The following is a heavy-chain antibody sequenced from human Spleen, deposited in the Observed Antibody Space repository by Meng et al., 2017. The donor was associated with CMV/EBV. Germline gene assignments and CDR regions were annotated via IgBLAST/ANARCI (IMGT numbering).Heavy chain of an antibody. V-gene: IGHV3-23*01. J-gene: IGHJ4*02. CDR1: GFTFSSYA. Sequence: CADSGFTFSSYAMSGVRQAPGKGLEWVSAISGSGGSTYYADSVKGRFTISRDNSKNTLYLQMNSLRAEDTAVYYCAKDSVSGYDLDYWGQGTLVTVSS. D-gene: IGHD5-12*01. CDR3: AKDSVSGYDLDY. CDR2: ISGSGGST.